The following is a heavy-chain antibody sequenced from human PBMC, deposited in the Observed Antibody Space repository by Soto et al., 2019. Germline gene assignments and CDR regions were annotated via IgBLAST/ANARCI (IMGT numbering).Heavy chain of an antibody. D-gene: IGHD2-2*01. Sequence: QVQLVQSGAEVKKPGASVKVSCKASGYTFTAYYIHWMRQAPGQGLEWMGWINPSSGDTAYAQKFQGRVTMTRDTSISTAYMDLSRLTSDDPAFYFCARVPCIVTTCSPLNWFDPWGQGTLVTVSA. V-gene: IGHV1-2*02. CDR3: ARVPCIVTTCSPLNWFDP. CDR2: INPSSGDT. CDR1: GYTFTAYY. J-gene: IGHJ5*02.